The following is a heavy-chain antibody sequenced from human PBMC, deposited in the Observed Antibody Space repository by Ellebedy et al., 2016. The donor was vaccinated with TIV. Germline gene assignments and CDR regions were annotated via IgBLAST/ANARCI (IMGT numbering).Heavy chain of an antibody. J-gene: IGHJ1*01. D-gene: IGHD3-9*01. V-gene: IGHV4-4*08. CDR3: ATLPTAISYFQQ. CDR2: SYDSGST. CDR1: GGSISDDD. Sequence: SETLSLXXTVSGGSISDDDWTWIRQRPGKGLEWVGYSYDSGSTNYSPSLRNRVTISVDTSRNQFSLTLKSVTAADTGVYFCATLPTAISYFQQWGQGTLVTVSS.